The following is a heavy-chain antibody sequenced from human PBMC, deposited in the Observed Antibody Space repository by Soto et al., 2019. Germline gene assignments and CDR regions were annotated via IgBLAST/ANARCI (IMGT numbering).Heavy chain of an antibody. Sequence: QVQLVESGGGVVQPGRSLRLSCAASGFTFSSLGMHWVRQAPGKGLEWVAIISNDGSSTYYADSVKGRFTISRDNSKNTLXLQLNSLRTEXXAIYYCVKEXGDSNDYPLDXWGXXXXVTVSS. CDR2: ISNDGSST. J-gene: IGHJ4*01. V-gene: IGHV3-30*18. CDR3: VKEXGDSNDYPLDX. D-gene: IGHD3-16*01. CDR1: GFTFSSLG.